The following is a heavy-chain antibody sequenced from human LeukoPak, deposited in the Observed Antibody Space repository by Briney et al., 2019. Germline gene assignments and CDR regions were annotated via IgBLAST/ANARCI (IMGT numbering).Heavy chain of an antibody. CDR3: ARDPGLTYYDFWSGSPWGMDV. Sequence: GASVKVSCKASGYTFTSYYMHWVRQAPGQGLEWMGIINPSGGSTSYAQKFQGRVTMTRDTSTSTVYMELSSLRSEDTAVYYCARDPGLTYYDFWSGSPWGMDVWGQGTTVTVSS. CDR1: GYTFTSYY. D-gene: IGHD3-3*01. V-gene: IGHV1-46*01. CDR2: INPSGGST. J-gene: IGHJ6*02.